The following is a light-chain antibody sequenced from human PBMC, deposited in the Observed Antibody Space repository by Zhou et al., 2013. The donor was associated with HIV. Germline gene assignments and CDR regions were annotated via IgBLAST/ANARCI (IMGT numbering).Light chain of an antibody. J-gene: IGKJ1*01. V-gene: IGKV1-8*01. CDR1: QDISSY. CDR3: QQYYSYPT. CDR2: AAS. Sequence: AIRMTQSPSSFSASTGDRVTITCRASQDISSYLAWYQQKPGQAPNLLIYAASTLQSGVPSRFSGSGSGTDFTLTISCLQSEDFATYYCQQYYSYPTFGQGTEVEIK.